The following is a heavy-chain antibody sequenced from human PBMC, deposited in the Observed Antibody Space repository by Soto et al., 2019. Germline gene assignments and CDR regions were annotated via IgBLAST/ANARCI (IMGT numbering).Heavy chain of an antibody. Sequence: ASETLSLTCAVYGGSFSGYYWSWIRQPPGKGLEWIGEINHSGSTNYNPSLKSRVTISVDTSKNQFSLKLSSVTAADTAVYYCARGPLDWGSDYAFDIWGQGTMVTVSS. J-gene: IGHJ3*02. V-gene: IGHV4-34*01. CDR3: ARGPLDWGSDYAFDI. CDR2: INHSGST. D-gene: IGHD7-27*01. CDR1: GGSFSGYY.